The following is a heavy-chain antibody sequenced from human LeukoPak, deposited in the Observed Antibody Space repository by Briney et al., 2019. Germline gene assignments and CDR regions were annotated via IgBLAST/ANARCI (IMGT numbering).Heavy chain of an antibody. CDR3: ARGGSIAVAIDY. CDR2: ISGSGGST. Sequence: GGSLRLSCAASGFTFSSYGMSWVRQAPGKGLEWVSAISGSGGSTYYADSVKGRFTISRDNSKNTLYLQMNSLRAEDTAVYYCARGGSIAVAIDYWGQGTLVTVSS. V-gene: IGHV3-23*01. J-gene: IGHJ4*02. D-gene: IGHD6-19*01. CDR1: GFTFSSYG.